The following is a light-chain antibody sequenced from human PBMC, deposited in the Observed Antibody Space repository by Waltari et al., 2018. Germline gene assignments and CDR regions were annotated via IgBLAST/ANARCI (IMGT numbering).Light chain of an antibody. CDR2: AAS. J-gene: IGKJ4*01. Sequence: DIQLTQSPSFLSASVGDRVTITCRGSQDISHYLAWYHLRPGKAPKLLIYAASTLQGGVPSRFSGSGSGTDFTLTSSSLQPEDFATYYCEHFNNYPLTFGGGTKVEIK. V-gene: IGKV1-9*01. CDR3: EHFNNYPLT. CDR1: QDISHY.